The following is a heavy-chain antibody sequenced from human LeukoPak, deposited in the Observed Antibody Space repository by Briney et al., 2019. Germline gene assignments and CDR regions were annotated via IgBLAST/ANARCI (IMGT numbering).Heavy chain of an antibody. J-gene: IGHJ4*02. CDR2: IGAHNGVT. CDR3: ARDRVGGDLTGASLY. D-gene: IGHD2-21*01. Sequence: ASVKVSFKTSGYPFDNFGLTWVRQAPGQGLEWLGWIGAHNGVTHSAQSFRGRLAMTTDTSTNTAYLELRSLQSDDTAVYYCARDRVGGDLTGASLYWGQGTRVTVSS. CDR1: GYPFDNFG. V-gene: IGHV1-18*04.